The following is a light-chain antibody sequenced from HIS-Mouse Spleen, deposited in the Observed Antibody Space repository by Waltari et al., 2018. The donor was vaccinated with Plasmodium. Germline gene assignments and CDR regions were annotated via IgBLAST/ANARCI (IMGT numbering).Light chain of an antibody. Sequence: EIVLTQSPGTLSLSPGARATLSCRASQSVSSSYLAWYQQKPGQAPRLLIYGASSRATGIPDRCSGSGAGTDYTLTISRLGTEDFAVYYCQQYGSSPYTFGQGTKLEIK. V-gene: IGKV3-20*01. CDR1: QSVSSSY. CDR3: QQYGSSPYT. CDR2: GAS. J-gene: IGKJ2*01.